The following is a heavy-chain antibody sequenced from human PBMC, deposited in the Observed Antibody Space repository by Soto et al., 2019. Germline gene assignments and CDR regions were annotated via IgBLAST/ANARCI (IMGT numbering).Heavy chain of an antibody. D-gene: IGHD3-10*01. V-gene: IGHV4-59*01. J-gene: IGHJ5*02. Sequence: TSETLSLTCTVSGGSISRYYSNWIRQPPGKGLEWIGYIYYSGSTNYNPSLKSRVTISVDTSKNQFSLKLSSVTAADTAFYYCARDPGSGSYYGWFDPWGQGTLVTVSS. CDR1: GGSISRYY. CDR3: ARDPGSGSYYGWFDP. CDR2: IYYSGST.